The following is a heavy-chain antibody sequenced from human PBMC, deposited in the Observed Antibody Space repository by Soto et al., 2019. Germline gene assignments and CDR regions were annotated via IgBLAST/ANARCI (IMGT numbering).Heavy chain of an antibody. CDR2: IAYDGSKK. V-gene: IGHV3-30*18. CDR1: GFTFSIYG. D-gene: IGHD3-3*01. J-gene: IGHJ4*02. Sequence: GGSLRLSCAASGFTFSIYGMHWVRQAPGKGLEWVAVIAYDGSKKYYADSVKGRFTIFRDNSNNTLYLHMSSLRAEDTAVYYCAKDSVTVFGVVIPGTLDYWGQGILVTVSS. CDR3: AKDSVTVFGVVIPGTLDY.